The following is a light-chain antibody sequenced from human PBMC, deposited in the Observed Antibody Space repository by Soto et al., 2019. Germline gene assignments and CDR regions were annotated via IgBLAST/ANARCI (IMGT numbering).Light chain of an antibody. J-gene: IGLJ1*01. Sequence: QSVLTQPPSVSAAPGKKIAISCSGTRSNIENFYVSWYHQVPGTAPQLLIYDNNKRPSGIPARFSASKSGTSATLAITGLQTGDEGDYSCGAWDSSLNVYVFGGGTKVTVL. CDR3: GAWDSSLNVYV. V-gene: IGLV1-51*01. CDR1: RSNIENFY. CDR2: DNN.